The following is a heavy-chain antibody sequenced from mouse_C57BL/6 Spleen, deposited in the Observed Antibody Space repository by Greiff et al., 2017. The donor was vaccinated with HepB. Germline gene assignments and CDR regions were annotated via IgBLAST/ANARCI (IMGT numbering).Heavy chain of an antibody. CDR3: ARAFYYGSSYAMDY. CDR1: GFTFSSYT. D-gene: IGHD1-1*01. V-gene: IGHV5-9*01. J-gene: IGHJ4*01. Sequence: DVQLQESGGGLVKPGGSLKLSCAASGFTFSSYTMSWVRQTPEKRLEWVATISGGGGNTYYPDSVKGRFTISRDNAKNTLYLQMSSLRSEDTALYYCARAFYYGSSYAMDYWGQGTSVTVSS. CDR2: ISGGGGNT.